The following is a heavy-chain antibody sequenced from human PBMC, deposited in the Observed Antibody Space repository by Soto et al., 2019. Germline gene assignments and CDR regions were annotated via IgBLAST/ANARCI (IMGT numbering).Heavy chain of an antibody. D-gene: IGHD3-3*01. CDR2: IYYSGST. CDR3: ARGAYYDFWSGSGYFDY. CDR1: GGSISSYY. J-gene: IGHJ4*02. V-gene: IGHV4-59*01. Sequence: PSETLSLTCTVSGGSISSYYWSWIRQPPGKGLEWIGYIYYSGSTNYNPSLKSRVTISVDTSKNQFSLKLSSVTAADTAVYYCARGAYYDFWSGSGYFDYWGQGTLVTVSS.